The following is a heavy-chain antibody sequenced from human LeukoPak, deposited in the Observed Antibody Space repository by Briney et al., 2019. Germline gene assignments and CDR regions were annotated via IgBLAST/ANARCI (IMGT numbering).Heavy chain of an antibody. CDR2: IIPIFGTA. CDR1: GGTFSSYA. CDR3: ARDSSGWYHWFDP. D-gene: IGHD6-19*01. Sequence: SVKVSCKAAGGTFSSYAISWVRQAPGQGLEWMGGIIPIFGTANYAQKFQGRVTITADKSTSTAYMDLSSLRSEDTAVYYCARDSSGWYHWFDPWGQGTLVTVSS. J-gene: IGHJ5*02. V-gene: IGHV1-69*06.